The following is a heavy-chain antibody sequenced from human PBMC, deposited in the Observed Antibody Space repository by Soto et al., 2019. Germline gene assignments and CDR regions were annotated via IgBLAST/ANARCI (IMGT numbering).Heavy chain of an antibody. V-gene: IGHV3-74*01. CDR3: VRGWFGPDV. D-gene: IGHD3-10*01. CDR1: GFTLSGRS. CDR2: IDNAGTDS. Sequence: EVQLVESAGGLVQPGGSLRLSCAASGFTLSGRSMHWVRQAPGKGLVWVSGIDNAGTDSTYADSVKGRFTSSRDNAKNMLYLQMNSLRVEDTAVYYCVRGWFGPDVWGKGTTVTVSS. J-gene: IGHJ6*04.